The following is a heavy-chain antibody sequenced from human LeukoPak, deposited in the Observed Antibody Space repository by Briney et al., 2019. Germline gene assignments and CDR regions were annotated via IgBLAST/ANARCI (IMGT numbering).Heavy chain of an antibody. CDR2: IRYDGSNK. Sequence: GGSLRLCCAASGFTFSSYGMHWVRQAPGKGLEWVAFIRYDGSNKYYADSVKGRFTISRDNSKNTLYLQMNSLRAEDTAVYDCAKTNGPVNWFDPWGQGTLVTVSS. J-gene: IGHJ5*02. V-gene: IGHV3-30*02. CDR1: GFTFSSYG. CDR3: AKTNGPVNWFDP. D-gene: IGHD4-11*01.